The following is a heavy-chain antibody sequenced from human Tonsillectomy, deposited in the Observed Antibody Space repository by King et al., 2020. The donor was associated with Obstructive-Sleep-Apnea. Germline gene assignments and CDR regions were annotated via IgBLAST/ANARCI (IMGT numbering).Heavy chain of an antibody. CDR1: GFTFSSYS. J-gene: IGHJ4*02. CDR3: ARDPLGTTSHPYYFDY. V-gene: IGHV3-21*01. Sequence: VQLVESGGGLVKPGGSLRLSCAASGFTFSSYSMNWVRQAPGKGLEWVSFISSSSTYIYYADSVKGRFTISRDNAKNSLYLQMNSLRAEDKAVYYCARDPLGTTSHPYYFDYWGQGTLVTVSS. D-gene: IGHD7-27*01. CDR2: ISSSSTYI.